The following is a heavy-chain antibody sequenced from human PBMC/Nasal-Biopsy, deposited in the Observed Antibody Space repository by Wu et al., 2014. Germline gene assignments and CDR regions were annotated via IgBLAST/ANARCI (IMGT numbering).Heavy chain of an antibody. CDR3: AREGGSSPTAKFSFDY. CDR1: GFSFDTYA. V-gene: IGHV3-23*01. J-gene: IGHJ4*02. Sequence: LRLSCAASGFSFDTYAMSWVRQASGKGLEWVSSISGSGGVYDGETYYADSVKGRFSISRDNSKNTMYLQVNSLRYEDTAVYFCAREGGSSPTAKFSFDYWGLGTLVTVSS. D-gene: IGHD6-6*01. CDR2: ISGSGGVYDGET.